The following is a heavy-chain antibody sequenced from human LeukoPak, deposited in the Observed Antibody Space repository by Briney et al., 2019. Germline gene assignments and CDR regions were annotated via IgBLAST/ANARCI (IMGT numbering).Heavy chain of an antibody. D-gene: IGHD3-9*01. Sequence: GGSLRLSCAASGFTFSSYAMHWVRQAPGKGLEWVAVISYDGSNKYYADSVKGRFTISRDNSKNTLYLQMNSLRAEDTAVYHCARERNYDILTGYYGYWGQGTLVTVSS. V-gene: IGHV3-30*04. CDR1: GFTFSSYA. CDR2: ISYDGSNK. CDR3: ARERNYDILTGYYGY. J-gene: IGHJ4*02.